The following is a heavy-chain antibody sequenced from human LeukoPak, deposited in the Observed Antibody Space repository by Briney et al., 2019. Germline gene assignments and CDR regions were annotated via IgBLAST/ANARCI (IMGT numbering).Heavy chain of an antibody. V-gene: IGHV4-59*01. CDR2: IYYSGNT. D-gene: IGHD2-15*01. CDR3: ARAMGVVVVSARTDAFDI. CDR1: GGSISSYY. J-gene: IGHJ3*02. Sequence: SETLSLTCTVSGGSISSYYWSRIRQPPGKGLEWIGYIYYSGNTNYNPSLQSRVTISVDTSKNQFSLKLWSVTAADTAVNYCARAMGVVVVSARTDAFDIWGQGTMVTVSP.